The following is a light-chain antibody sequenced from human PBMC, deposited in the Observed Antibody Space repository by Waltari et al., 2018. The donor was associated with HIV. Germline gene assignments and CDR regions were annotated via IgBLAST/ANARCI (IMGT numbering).Light chain of an antibody. J-gene: IGLJ2*01. CDR1: SSGFGDYNY. CDR2: EVS. CDR3: SSYGGSNNVV. V-gene: IGLV2-8*01. Sequence: QSALTQPPSASGSPGQSVTISCTGTSSGFGDYNYVSWYRHPPGRAPKHLIYEVSKGPSGVPGRFTGSKSGNTASLTVSGLQADDEADYYCSSYGGSNNVVFGGGTKVTVL.